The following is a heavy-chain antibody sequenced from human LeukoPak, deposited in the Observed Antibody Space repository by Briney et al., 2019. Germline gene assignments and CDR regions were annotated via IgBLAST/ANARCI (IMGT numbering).Heavy chain of an antibody. CDR1: GYIFTSYY. CDR2: INPSDNPSGGST. CDR3: VRGGSFMFYDFSSAYPDFEL. Sequence: ASVKVSCKAYGYIFTSYYIHWVRQAPGQGLEWMGIINPSDNPSGGSTNYEQKFQGRVTMTRDTSTSTVHMELSSLRSGDTAIYYCVRGGSFMFYDFSSAYPDFELWGQGTRVTVSS. J-gene: IGHJ4*02. D-gene: IGHD3-3*01. V-gene: IGHV1-46*01.